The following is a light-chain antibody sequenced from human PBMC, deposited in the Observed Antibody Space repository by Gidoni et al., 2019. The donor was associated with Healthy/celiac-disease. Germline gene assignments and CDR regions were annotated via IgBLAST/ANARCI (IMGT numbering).Light chain of an antibody. V-gene: IGKV3-11*01. CDR1: QSVSSY. CDR3: QQRSNWEEFT. CDR2: DAS. Sequence: EIVLTQSPATLSLSPGERATLSCRASQSVSSYLAWYQQKPGQAPRRLIYDASNRATGIPARFSGSGSGTDFTLTISSLEPEDFAVYYCQQRSNWEEFTFGPGTKVEIK. J-gene: IGKJ3*01.